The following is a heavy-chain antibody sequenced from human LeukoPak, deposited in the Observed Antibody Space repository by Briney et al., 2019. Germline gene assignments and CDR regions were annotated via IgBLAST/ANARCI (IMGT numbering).Heavy chain of an antibody. Sequence: SVKVSCKASGYTFTDYYMHWVRQAPGQGLEWMGWINPNSGGTNYAQKFQGRVTMTRDTSISTAYMELSRLRSDDTAVYYCARSYGLGGNYFDYWGQGTLVTVSS. CDR3: ARSYGLGGNYFDY. V-gene: IGHV1-2*02. CDR2: INPNSGGT. D-gene: IGHD3-16*01. CDR1: GYTFTDYY. J-gene: IGHJ4*02.